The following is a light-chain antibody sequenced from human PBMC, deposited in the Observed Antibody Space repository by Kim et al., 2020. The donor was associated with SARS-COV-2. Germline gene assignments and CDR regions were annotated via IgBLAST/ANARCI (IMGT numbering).Light chain of an antibody. CDR3: QQYGNSLT. V-gene: IGKV3-20*01. Sequence: EIVLAQSPGTLSLSPGERATLSCRASQSVPSGYLAWYQQKPGQAPRLLIYGTSSRATGIPDRFSGSGSGTDFTLIISRLEPEDFAIYYCQQYGNSLTFGQGTRLEIK. J-gene: IGKJ5*01. CDR1: QSVPSGY. CDR2: GTS.